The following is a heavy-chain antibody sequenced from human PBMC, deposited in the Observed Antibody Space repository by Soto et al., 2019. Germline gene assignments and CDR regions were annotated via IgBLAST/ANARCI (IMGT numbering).Heavy chain of an antibody. CDR1: AFTLSAYD. CDR2: LGAADDP. Sequence: GGPLRLSCAASAFTLSAYDMHWVRQPNGKGLEWVSALGAADDPYYLGSVKGRFTISRENAKNSLYLQMNNLRAGDTAVYYCARAYSGRLPRRADYYYAMDVWGQGTTVTVSS. CDR3: ARAYSGRLPRRADYYYAMDV. D-gene: IGHD2-15*01. V-gene: IGHV3-13*05. J-gene: IGHJ6*02.